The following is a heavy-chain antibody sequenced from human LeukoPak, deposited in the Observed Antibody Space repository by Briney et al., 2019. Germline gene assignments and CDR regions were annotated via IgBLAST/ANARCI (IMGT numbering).Heavy chain of an antibody. J-gene: IGHJ6*03. CDR1: GYTFTSYG. Sequence: ASVKVSCKASGYTFTSYGISWVRQAPGQGLEWMGWISAYNGNTNYAQKLQGRVTMTTDTSTSTAYMELRSLRSDDTAVYYCARVRSYGDYYDRSHYYYMDVWGKGTTVTISS. CDR3: ARVRSYGDYYDRSHYYYMDV. CDR2: ISAYNGNT. D-gene: IGHD3-22*01. V-gene: IGHV1-18*01.